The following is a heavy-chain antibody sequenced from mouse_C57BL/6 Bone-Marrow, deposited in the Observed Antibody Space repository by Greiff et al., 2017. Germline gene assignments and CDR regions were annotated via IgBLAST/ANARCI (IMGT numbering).Heavy chain of an antibody. CDR3: ARGITTVVATDWYFDV. CDR1: GYTFTSYW. Sequence: VQLQQSGPELVKPGASVKISCKASGYTFTSYWMHWVKQRPGRGLEWIGRIDPNSGGTKYNEKFKSKATLTVDKPSSTAYMQLSSLTSEDSAVYYCARGITTVVATDWYFDVWGTGTTVTVSS. V-gene: IGHV1-72*01. CDR2: IDPNSGGT. J-gene: IGHJ1*03. D-gene: IGHD1-1*01.